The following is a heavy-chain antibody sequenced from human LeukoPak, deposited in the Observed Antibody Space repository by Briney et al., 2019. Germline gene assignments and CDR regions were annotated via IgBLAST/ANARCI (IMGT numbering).Heavy chain of an antibody. CDR1: GGSISSYY. CDR3: ARGGPPGYYYDYYMDV. J-gene: IGHJ6*03. CDR2: IYYSGST. Sequence: SETLSLTCTVSGGSISSYYWSWIRQPPGKGLEWIGYIYYSGSTNFNPSLKSRVAISVDTSKNQFSLKMSSVTAADTAVYFCARGGPPGYYYDYYMDVWGKGTTVTISS. V-gene: IGHV4-59*01.